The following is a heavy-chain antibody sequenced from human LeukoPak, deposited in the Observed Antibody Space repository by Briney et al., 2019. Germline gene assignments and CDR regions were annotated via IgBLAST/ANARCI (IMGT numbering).Heavy chain of an antibody. V-gene: IGHV3-30-3*01. Sequence: GRSLRLSCAASGFTFSSYAMHWVRQAPGKGLEWVAVISYDGSNKYYADSVKGRFTISRDNSKNTLYLQMNSLRAEDTAVYYCARDGGGSYYHDAFDIWGQGTMVTVSS. CDR3: ARDGGGSYYHDAFDI. D-gene: IGHD1-26*01. CDR2: ISYDGSNK. J-gene: IGHJ3*02. CDR1: GFTFSSYA.